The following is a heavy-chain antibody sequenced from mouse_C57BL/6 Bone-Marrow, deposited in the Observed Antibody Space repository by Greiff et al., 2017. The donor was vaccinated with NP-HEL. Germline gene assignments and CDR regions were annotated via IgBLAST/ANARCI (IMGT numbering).Heavy chain of an antibody. CDR2: INYDGSST. CDR3: ARGALYGSSWYFDV. CDR1: GFTFSDYY. J-gene: IGHJ1*03. Sequence: EVQLVESEGGLVQPGSSMKLSCTASGFTFSDYYMAWVRQVPEKGLEWVANINYDGSSTYYLDSLKSRFIISRDNAKNILYLQMSSLKSEDTATYYCARGALYGSSWYFDVWGTGTTVTVSS. V-gene: IGHV5-16*01. D-gene: IGHD1-1*01.